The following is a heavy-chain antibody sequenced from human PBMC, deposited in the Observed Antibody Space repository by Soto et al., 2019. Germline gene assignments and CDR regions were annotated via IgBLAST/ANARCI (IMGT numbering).Heavy chain of an antibody. CDR1: GYTFTSYA. D-gene: IGHD1-1*01. CDR3: ARGMYTIDY. Sequence: QVQLVQSGAEVKKPGASVKVSCKASGYTFTSYAMHWVRQAPGQRLEWMGWINAGNGNTKYSHKFQGRVTITRDTSASTAYMELSSLRSEDTAVYYCARGMYTIDYWGQGTLVTVSS. V-gene: IGHV1-3*01. CDR2: INAGNGNT. J-gene: IGHJ4*02.